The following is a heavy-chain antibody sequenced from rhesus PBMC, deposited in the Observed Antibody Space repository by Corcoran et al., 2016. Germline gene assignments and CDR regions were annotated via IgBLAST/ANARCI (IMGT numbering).Heavy chain of an antibody. Sequence: EVQLVQSGAEVKKPGASVKISCKASGYTFTDYYLHWVRPAPGKGLEWKGRVDREEGETIHDRNVQDRVTITADTAKDTAYMELSRLRSEDTAVYDCALGSNYGTYFDYGGQGVLVTVSS. CDR1: GYTFTDYY. J-gene: IGHJ4*01. CDR2: VDREEGET. V-gene: IGHV1-111*02. CDR3: ALGSNYGTYFDY. D-gene: IGHD4-23*01.